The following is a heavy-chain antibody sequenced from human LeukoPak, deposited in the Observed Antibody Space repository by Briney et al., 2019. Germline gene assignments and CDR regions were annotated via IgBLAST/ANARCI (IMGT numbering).Heavy chain of an antibody. V-gene: IGHV3-33*01. J-gene: IGHJ5*02. D-gene: IGHD6-19*01. CDR2: IWRDGSNK. CDR3: ARDYGLAVAGREYTWFDP. CDR1: GFTFSSYG. Sequence: GGSLRLSCAASGFTFSSYGMHWVRQAPGKGLEWVAVIWRDGSNKYYADSVKGRFTISRDNSKNTLYLQMNSLRAEDTAVYYCARDYGLAVAGREYTWFDPWGQGTRVTVSS.